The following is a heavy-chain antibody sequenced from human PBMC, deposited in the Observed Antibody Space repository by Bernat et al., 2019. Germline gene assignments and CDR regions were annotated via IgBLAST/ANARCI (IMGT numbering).Heavy chain of an antibody. J-gene: IGHJ6*03. D-gene: IGHD1-20*01. Sequence: EVQLVESGGGLVQPGGSLRLSCAASGFTFSSYWMSWVRQAPGKGLEWVANIKQDGSEKYYVDSVKGRFTISRDNAKNSLYLQMNSLRAEDTAVYYCARYNWNPIKYYYYYHYMDVWGKGPTVTVSS. CDR1: GFTFSSYW. V-gene: IGHV3-7*03. CDR2: IKQDGSEK. CDR3: ARYNWNPIKYYYYYHYMDV.